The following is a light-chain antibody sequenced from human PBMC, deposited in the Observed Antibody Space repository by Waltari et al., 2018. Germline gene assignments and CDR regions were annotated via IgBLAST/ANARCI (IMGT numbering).Light chain of an antibody. CDR3: QQYNNWPPIT. CDR1: QSVRSN. CDR2: GAS. V-gene: IGKV3-15*01. Sequence: EIVMTQSPATLYVSPGERATLSCRASQSVRSNLAWYQQKPGQAPRLLIYGASTKATGIPARFSGSGSGTEFTLTISGLQSEDFAVYYCQQYNNWPPITFGQGTRLEIK. J-gene: IGKJ5*01.